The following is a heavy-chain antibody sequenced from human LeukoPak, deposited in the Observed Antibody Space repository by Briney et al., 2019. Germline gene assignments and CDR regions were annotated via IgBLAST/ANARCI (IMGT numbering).Heavy chain of an antibody. V-gene: IGHV4-59*12. D-gene: IGHD2-15*01. CDR3: ARDVLTDCSGGSCYRSFDY. J-gene: IGHJ4*02. CDR2: IYYSGST. Sequence: SETLSLTCTVSGGSISSYYWSWIRQPPGKGLEWIGYIYYSGSTNYNPSLKSRVTISVDTSKNQFSLKLSSVTAADTAVYYCARDVLTDCSGGSCYRSFDYWGQGTLVTVSS. CDR1: GGSISSYY.